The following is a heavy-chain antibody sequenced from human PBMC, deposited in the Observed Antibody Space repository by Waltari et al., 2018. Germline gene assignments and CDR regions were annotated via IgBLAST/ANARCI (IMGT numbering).Heavy chain of an antibody. V-gene: IGHV3-9*01. J-gene: IGHJ6*02. CDR3: LKDLSPGGADV. Sequence: EVQLVQSGGGLVQHGGSRGLPCKTLGAPIAARPMHWVRQVPGKDLEWVAGIYCNSDKIDYADSVKGRFIISRDKRKTAVYLQMNSLRLEDTAFYYCLKDLSPGGADVWGQGTTVTVSS. CDR2: IYCNSDKI. D-gene: IGHD3-10*01. CDR1: GAPIAARP.